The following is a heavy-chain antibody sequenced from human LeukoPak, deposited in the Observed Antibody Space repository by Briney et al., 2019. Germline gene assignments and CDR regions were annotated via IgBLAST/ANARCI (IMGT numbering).Heavy chain of an antibody. Sequence: GGSLRLSCTASGFTFSRYSMHWVRQTPSKGLEWVAIILYDGSDKYYPDSVKGRFTISRDNSKNTMPLQMNSLRAEDTAVCYCARDNYVGNLDYWGQGTLVTVSS. J-gene: IGHJ4*02. CDR3: ARDNYVGNLDY. CDR1: GFTFSRYS. D-gene: IGHD4-23*01. CDR2: ILYDGSDK. V-gene: IGHV3-30*04.